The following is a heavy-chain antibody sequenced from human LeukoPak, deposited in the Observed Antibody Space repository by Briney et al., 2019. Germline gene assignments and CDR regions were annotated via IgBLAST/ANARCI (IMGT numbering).Heavy chain of an antibody. V-gene: IGHV3-23*01. CDR3: AKERGYSSGFFDY. CDR2: ISGSGGST. CDR1: GFTFSSYA. D-gene: IGHD6-19*01. Sequence: SGGSLRLSCAASGFTFSSYAMSWVRQALGKGLEWVSAISGSGGSTYYADSVKGRFTISRDNSKNTLYLQMNSLRAEDTAVYYCAKERGYSSGFFDYWGQGTLVTVSS. J-gene: IGHJ4*02.